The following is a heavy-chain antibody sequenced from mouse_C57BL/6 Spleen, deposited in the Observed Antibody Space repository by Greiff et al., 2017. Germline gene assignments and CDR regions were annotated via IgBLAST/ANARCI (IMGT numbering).Heavy chain of an antibody. J-gene: IGHJ1*03. CDR3: ARAHYSNPWYFDV. V-gene: IGHV1-69*01. Sequence: QVQLKQPGAELVMPGASVKLSCKASGYTFTSYWMHWVKQRPGQGLEWIGEIDPSDSYTNYNQKFKGKSTLTVDKSSSTAYMQRSSLTSEDSAVYYCARAHYSNPWYFDVWGTGTTVTVSS. CDR2: IDPSDSYT. D-gene: IGHD2-5*01. CDR1: GYTFTSYW.